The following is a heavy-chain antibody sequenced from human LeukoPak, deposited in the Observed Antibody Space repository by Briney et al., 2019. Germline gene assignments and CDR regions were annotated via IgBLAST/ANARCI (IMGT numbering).Heavy chain of an antibody. D-gene: IGHD2-2*01. Sequence: GGSLRLSRAASGFTFSSYGMHWVRQAPGKGLEWVAVISYDGSNKYYVDSVKGRFTISRDNSKNTLYLQMNSLRAEDTAVYYCAKLGHCSSTSCYGVFDYWGQGTLVTVSS. J-gene: IGHJ4*02. V-gene: IGHV3-30*18. CDR3: AKLGHCSSTSCYGVFDY. CDR2: ISYDGSNK. CDR1: GFTFSSYG.